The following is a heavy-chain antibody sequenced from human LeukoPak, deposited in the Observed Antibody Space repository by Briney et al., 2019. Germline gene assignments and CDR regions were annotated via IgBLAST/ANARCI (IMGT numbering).Heavy chain of an antibody. CDR2: IYTSGRT. J-gene: IGHJ4*02. CDR3: ARDRGYCGSTSCYDFDY. Sequence: SETLSLTCTVSGGSISSYFWSWIRQPAGKGLEWIGRIYTSGRTNYNPSLKSRVTMSVDTSKNQFSLKLSSVTAADTAVYYCARDRGYCGSTSCYDFDYWGQGTLVTVSS. CDR1: GGSISSYF. V-gene: IGHV4-4*07. D-gene: IGHD2-2*01.